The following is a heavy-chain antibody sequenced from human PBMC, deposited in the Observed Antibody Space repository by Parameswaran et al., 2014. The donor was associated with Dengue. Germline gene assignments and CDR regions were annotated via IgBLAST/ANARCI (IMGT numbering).Heavy chain of an antibody. CDR2: ISSSGSTI. V-gene: IGHV3-48*03. CDR3: ARDIKFEWFGESLPYYYYGMDV. J-gene: IGHJ6*02. D-gene: IGHD3-10*01. Sequence: KWIRQPPGKGLEWVSYISSSGSTIYYADSVKGRFTISRDNAKNSLYLQMNSLRAEDTAVYYCARDIKFEWFGESLPYYYYGMDVWGQGTTVTVSS.